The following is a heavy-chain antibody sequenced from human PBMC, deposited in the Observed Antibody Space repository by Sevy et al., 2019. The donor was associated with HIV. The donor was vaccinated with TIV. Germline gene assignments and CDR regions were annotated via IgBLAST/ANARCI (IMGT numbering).Heavy chain of an antibody. CDR1: GFTFSSYA. CDR3: AKEGYYYDSRGHDWFDP. CDR2: ISGSGGST. D-gene: IGHD3-22*01. V-gene: IGHV3-23*01. Sequence: GGSLRLSCAASGFTFSSYAMSWVRQAPGKGLEWVSAISGSGGSTYYADSVKGRFTISRDNSKNTLYLQMNSLRVEDTATYYCAKEGYYYDSRGHDWFDPWGQGTLVTVSS. J-gene: IGHJ5*02.